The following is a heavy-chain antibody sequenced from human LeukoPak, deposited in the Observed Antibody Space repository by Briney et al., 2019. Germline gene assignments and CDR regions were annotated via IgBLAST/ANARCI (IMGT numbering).Heavy chain of an antibody. D-gene: IGHD1-26*01. V-gene: IGHV4-59*01. CDR3: ARVGARDTFDI. CDR2: IYYSGSP. CDR1: GGSMSHYY. Sequence: SETLSLTCTVSGGSMSHYYWSWIRQPPGKGLELIGYIYYSGSPNYNPSLKNRVTISVDTSKNQFSLNLKSVTAADTAVYHCARVGARDTFDIWGQGTMVTVSS. J-gene: IGHJ3*02.